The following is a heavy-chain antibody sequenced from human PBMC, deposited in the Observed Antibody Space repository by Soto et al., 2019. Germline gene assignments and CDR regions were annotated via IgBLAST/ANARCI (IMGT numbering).Heavy chain of an antibody. CDR2: INPNSGGT. J-gene: IGHJ3*02. Sequence: ASVKVSCKASGYTFTDNYVHWVRQAPGQGLEWMGWINPNSGGTKYVQNFQGWVTMTRDTSISTAYMEASRLRSDDTAVYYCARVGTSGNYYDAFDIWGQGTMVTVSS. CDR1: GYTFTDNY. D-gene: IGHD1-26*01. CDR3: ARVGTSGNYYDAFDI. V-gene: IGHV1-2*04.